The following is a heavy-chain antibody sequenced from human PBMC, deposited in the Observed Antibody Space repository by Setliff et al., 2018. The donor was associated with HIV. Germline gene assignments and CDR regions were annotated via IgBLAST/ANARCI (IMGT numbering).Heavy chain of an antibody. V-gene: IGHV4-59*11. CDR3: ARGLNDYTNPSYMDV. J-gene: IGHJ6*03. CDR1: GGPISSHY. D-gene: IGHD4-4*01. Sequence: PSETLSLTCNVSGGPISSHYWTWIRQPPGKGLEWIGYIYYSGSTTYNPSLKSRVAISVDTSKNQFPLKVNSVTAVDTAVYYCARGLNDYTNPSYMDVWGKGTTVTVSS. CDR2: IYYSGST.